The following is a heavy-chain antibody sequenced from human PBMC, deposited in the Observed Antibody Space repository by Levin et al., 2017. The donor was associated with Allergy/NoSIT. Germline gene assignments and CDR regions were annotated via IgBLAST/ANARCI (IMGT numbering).Heavy chain of an antibody. CDR2: IIPIFGTA. Sequence: SVKVSCKASGGTFSSYAISWVRQAPGQGLEWMGGIIPIFGTANYAQKFQGRVTITADESTSTTYMELSSLRSEDTAVYYCANHGGMESPRSYNWFDPWGQGTLVTVSS. J-gene: IGHJ5*02. CDR3: ANHGGMESPRSYNWFDP. V-gene: IGHV1-69*13. D-gene: IGHD3-16*01. CDR1: GGTFSSYA.